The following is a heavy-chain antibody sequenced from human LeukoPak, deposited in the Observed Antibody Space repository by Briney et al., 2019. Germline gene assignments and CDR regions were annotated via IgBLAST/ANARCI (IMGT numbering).Heavy chain of an antibody. D-gene: IGHD5-12*01. V-gene: IGHV1-18*01. CDR3: ARSERRDIVATTLGFNWFDP. J-gene: IGHJ5*02. CDR1: GYTFTSYG. Sequence: ASVKVSCKASGYTFTSYGISWVRQAPGQGLEWMGWISAYNGNTNYAQKLQGRVTMTTDTSTSTAYMGLRSLRSDDTAVYYCARSERRDIVATTLGFNWFDPWGQGTLVTVSS. CDR2: ISAYNGNT.